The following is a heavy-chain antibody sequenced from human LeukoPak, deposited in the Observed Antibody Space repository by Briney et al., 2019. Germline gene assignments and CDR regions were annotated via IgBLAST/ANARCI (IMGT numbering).Heavy chain of an antibody. J-gene: IGHJ4*02. CDR2: IYTSGST. CDR1: GGSISSGSYY. CDR3: ARQSWRRAYCSGGSCQSPYFDY. V-gene: IGHV4-61*02. D-gene: IGHD2-15*01. Sequence: SQTLSLTCTVSGGSISSGSYYWSWIRQPAGKGLEWIGRIYTSGSTNYNPSLKSRVTISVDTSKNQFSLKLSSVTAADTAVYYCARQSWRRAYCSGGSCQSPYFDYWGQGTLVTVSS.